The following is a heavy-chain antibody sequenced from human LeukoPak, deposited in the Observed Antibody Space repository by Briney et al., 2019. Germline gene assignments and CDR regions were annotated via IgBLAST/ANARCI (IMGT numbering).Heavy chain of an antibody. Sequence: GGSLRLSCAASGFTFSSYSMNWVRQAPGKGLEWVSSVSSSSSYIYYADSVKGRFTISRDNAKNSLYLQMNSLRAEDTAVYYCARDMYYDILTGYYDCWGQGTLVTVSS. CDR1: GFTFSSYS. J-gene: IGHJ4*02. CDR2: VSSSSSYI. V-gene: IGHV3-21*01. D-gene: IGHD3-9*01. CDR3: ARDMYYDILTGYYDC.